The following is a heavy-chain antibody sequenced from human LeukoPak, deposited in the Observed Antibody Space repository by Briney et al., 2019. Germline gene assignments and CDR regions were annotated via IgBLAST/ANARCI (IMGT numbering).Heavy chain of an antibody. CDR2: TSGSGHNT. J-gene: IGHJ3*02. CDR3: AKDPNGDYVGAFDM. CDR1: GFTFSSYA. Sequence: GGSLRLSCAASGFTFSSYAMSWVRQAPGKGLEWVSSTSGSGHNTYYADSVQGRFTISRDNSKNTLFLQMNSLRADDTAVYHCAKDPNGDYVGAFDMWGQGTMVTVSS. V-gene: IGHV3-23*01. D-gene: IGHD4-17*01.